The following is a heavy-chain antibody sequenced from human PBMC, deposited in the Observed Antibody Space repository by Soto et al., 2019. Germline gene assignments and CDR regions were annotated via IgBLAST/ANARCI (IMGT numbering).Heavy chain of an antibody. V-gene: IGHV1-18*01. CDR3: ARDQTKWLRDASDI. D-gene: IGHD2-8*01. CDR2: ISPYNGDT. Sequence: ASVKVSCKASGYTFVSFGINWVRQAPGQGLEWLGRISPYNGDTSYAEKFRGRVAMTTDTSSSTVYLELRSLRSDDTSVYYGARDQTKWLRDASDIWGKGSRVTVSS. CDR1: GYTFVSFG. J-gene: IGHJ3*02.